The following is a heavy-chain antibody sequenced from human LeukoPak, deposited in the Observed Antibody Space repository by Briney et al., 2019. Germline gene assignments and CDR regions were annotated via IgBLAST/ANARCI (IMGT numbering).Heavy chain of an antibody. J-gene: IGHJ4*02. Sequence: GGSLRLSCAASGFTFSSYSMNWVRQAPGKGLEWVSYISSSSSTIYYADSVKGRFTISRDNAKNSLYLQMNSLRAEDTAVYYCASDPYYYGSGSHDYWGQGTLVTVSS. D-gene: IGHD3-10*01. CDR3: ASDPYYYGSGSHDY. CDR2: ISSSSSTI. CDR1: GFTFSSYS. V-gene: IGHV3-48*04.